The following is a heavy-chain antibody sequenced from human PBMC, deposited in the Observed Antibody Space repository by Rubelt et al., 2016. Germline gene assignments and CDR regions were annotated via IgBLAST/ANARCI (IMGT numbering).Heavy chain of an antibody. D-gene: IGHD4-17*01. J-gene: IGHJ4*02. V-gene: IGHV3-53*01. CDR2: IYSGGSI. Sequence: EVQLVESGGGLIQPGGSLRLSCAASGFTVSNHYMSWVRQSPGKGLEWVSVIYSGGSIYYADSVKGRFAISSDNSKNTRYLQMNSLRAEDTAVYYCAGRGTAVTLDYWGQGTLVTVSS. CDR1: GFTVSNHY. CDR3: AGRGTAVTLDY.